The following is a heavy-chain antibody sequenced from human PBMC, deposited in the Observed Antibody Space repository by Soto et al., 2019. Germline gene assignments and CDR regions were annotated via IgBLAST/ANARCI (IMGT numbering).Heavy chain of an antibody. D-gene: IGHD3-3*01. CDR2: IYPGDSDT. Sequence: GESLKISCKGSGYSFTSYWIGWVRQMPGKGLEWMGIIYPGDSDTRYSPSFQGQVTISADKSISTAYLQWSSLKASDTAMYYCARSRLRFLEWLPPTDWFDPWGQGTLVTVSS. CDR1: GYSFTSYW. V-gene: IGHV5-51*01. J-gene: IGHJ5*02. CDR3: ARSRLRFLEWLPPTDWFDP.